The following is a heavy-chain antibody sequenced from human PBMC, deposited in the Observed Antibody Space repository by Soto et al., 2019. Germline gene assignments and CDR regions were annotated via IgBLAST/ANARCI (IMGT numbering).Heavy chain of an antibody. Sequence: QVHLVQSAAEVKKPGSSVRVSCTVSGGTFGRNTIVWVRQAPEQGLECMGHIVPIFGTFKYAQKFQGRVTFTADEFTATAYMDLSSLSSADTAVYFCARDLNWALDYWGQGTLVTVSS. CDR2: IVPIFGTF. CDR3: ARDLNWALDY. J-gene: IGHJ4*02. D-gene: IGHD7-27*01. CDR1: GGTFGRNT. V-gene: IGHV1-69*01.